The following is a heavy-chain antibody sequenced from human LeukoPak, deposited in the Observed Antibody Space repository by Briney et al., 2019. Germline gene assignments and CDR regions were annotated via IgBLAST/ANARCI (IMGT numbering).Heavy chain of an antibody. V-gene: IGHV1-2*02. CDR3: ATYSTGITIFGVDDDAFDI. D-gene: IGHD3-3*01. CDR1: GYTSTGYY. CDR2: INPNSGGT. J-gene: IGHJ3*02. Sequence: ASVKVSCKASGYTSTGYYMHWVRQAPGQGLEWMGWINPNSGGTNYAQKFQGRVTMTRDTSISTAYMELSRLRSDDTAVYYCATYSTGITIFGVDDDAFDIWGQGTMVTVSS.